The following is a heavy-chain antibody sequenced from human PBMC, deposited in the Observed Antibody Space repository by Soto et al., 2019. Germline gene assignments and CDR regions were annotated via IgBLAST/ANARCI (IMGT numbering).Heavy chain of an antibody. J-gene: IGHJ6*02. CDR2: IIPIFGTA. CDR1: GGTFSSYA. V-gene: IGHV1-69*01. D-gene: IGHD6-6*01. CDR3: ARLGYSSSGTYYYYGMDV. Sequence: QVQLVQSGAEVKKPGSSVKVSCKASGGTFSSYALSWVRQAPGQGLEWMGGIIPIFGTANYAQKFQGRVTITADESTSTAYMELSSLRSVDTAVYYCARLGYSSSGTYYYYGMDVWVQATTVTVSS.